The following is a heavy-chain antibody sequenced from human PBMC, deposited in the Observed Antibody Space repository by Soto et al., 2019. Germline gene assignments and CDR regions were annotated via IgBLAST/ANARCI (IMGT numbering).Heavy chain of an antibody. J-gene: IGHJ4*02. CDR1: GGSISSNY. CDR2: VYNSGST. CDR3: ARYRREAVAGYTLDN. V-gene: IGHV4-59*01. Sequence: ASETLSLTCTVPGGSISSNYWTWIRQPPGKGLEWIGYVYNSGSTNYNPSLKSRVTISEDTSKSQFSLKVNSMTAADTAVYYRARYRREAVAGYTLDNWGQGILVTVSS. D-gene: IGHD6-13*01.